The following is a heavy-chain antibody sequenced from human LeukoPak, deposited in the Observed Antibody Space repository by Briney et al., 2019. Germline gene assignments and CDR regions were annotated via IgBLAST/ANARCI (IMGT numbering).Heavy chain of an antibody. D-gene: IGHD2-2*01. CDR2: IIPIFGTA. CDR3: ARALYQLPNIRYFDY. Sequence: SVKVSCKASGGTFSSYAISWVRQAPGQGLEWMGGIIPIFGTANYAQKFQGRVTITADESTSTAYMELSSLRSEDTAVYYCARALYQLPNIRYFDYWGQGTLVTVSS. CDR1: GGTFSSYA. J-gene: IGHJ4*02. V-gene: IGHV1-69*13.